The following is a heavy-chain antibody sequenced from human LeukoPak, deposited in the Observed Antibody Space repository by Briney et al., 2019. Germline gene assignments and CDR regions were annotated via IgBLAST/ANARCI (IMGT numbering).Heavy chain of an antibody. CDR2: ISAYNGNT. Sequence: GASVKVSCKASGYTFTSYGISWVRQAPGQGLEWMGRISAYNGNTNYAQKLQGRVTMTTDTSTSTAYMELRSLRSDDTAVYYCARWEDYDFWSGSFDYWGQGTLVTVSS. V-gene: IGHV1-18*01. J-gene: IGHJ4*02. D-gene: IGHD3-3*01. CDR1: GYTFTSYG. CDR3: ARWEDYDFWSGSFDY.